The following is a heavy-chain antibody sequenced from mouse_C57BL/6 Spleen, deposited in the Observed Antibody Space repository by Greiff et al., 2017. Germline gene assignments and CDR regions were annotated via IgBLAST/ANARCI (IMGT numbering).Heavy chain of an antibody. CDR1: GFTFSSYT. CDR2: ISGGGGNT. Sequence: VQLKESGGGLVKPGGSLKLSCAASGFTFSSYTMSWVRQTPEKRLEWVATISGGGGNTYYPDSVKGRFTISRDNAKNTLYLQMSSLRSEDTALYYCARRPNYYAMDYWGQGTSVTVSS. J-gene: IGHJ4*01. V-gene: IGHV5-9*01. CDR3: ARRPNYYAMDY.